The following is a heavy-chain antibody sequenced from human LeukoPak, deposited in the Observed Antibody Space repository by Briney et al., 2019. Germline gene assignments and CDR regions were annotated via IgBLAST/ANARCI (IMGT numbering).Heavy chain of an antibody. Sequence: KPGGSLRLSCAASGFTFSNASMSWVRQAPGKGLEWVGRIKSKTDGGTTDYAAPVKGRFTISRDDSKNTLYLQMNSLKTEDTAVYYCTTGISLLAYYYYYMDVWGKGTTVTVSS. V-gene: IGHV3-15*01. CDR3: TTGISLLAYYYYYMDV. CDR1: GFTFSNAS. D-gene: IGHD2-15*01. J-gene: IGHJ6*03. CDR2: IKSKTDGGTT.